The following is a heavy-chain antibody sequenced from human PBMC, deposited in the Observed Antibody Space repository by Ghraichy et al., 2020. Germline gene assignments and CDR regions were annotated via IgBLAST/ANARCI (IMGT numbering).Heavy chain of an antibody. J-gene: IGHJ4*02. D-gene: IGHD2-21*01. CDR2: ISAYNGNT. CDR1: GYTFTSYG. V-gene: IGHV1-18*01. Sequence: ASVKVSCKASGYTFTSYGISWVRQAPGQGLEWMGWISAYNGNTNYAQKLQGRVTMTTDTSTSTAYMELRSLRSDDTAVYYCARAYCGGDCYSELDYWGQGTLVTVSS. CDR3: ARAYCGGDCYSELDY.